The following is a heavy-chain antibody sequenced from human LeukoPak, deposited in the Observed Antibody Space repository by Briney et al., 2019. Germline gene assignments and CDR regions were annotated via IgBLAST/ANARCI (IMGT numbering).Heavy chain of an antibody. D-gene: IGHD1-26*01. CDR2: IKSKDVGGTA. J-gene: IGHJ4*02. V-gene: IGHV3-15*01. CDR3: TTTQYSDSSLRY. Sequence: GGSLRLSCAGSGFTFVNAWMNWVRQAPGRGLEWVARIKSKDVGGTAANAAPVEGRFTISRDDSKDTLYLQMNSLKTEDTAVYYCTTTQYSDSSLRYWGQGTPVTVSS. CDR1: GFTFVNAW.